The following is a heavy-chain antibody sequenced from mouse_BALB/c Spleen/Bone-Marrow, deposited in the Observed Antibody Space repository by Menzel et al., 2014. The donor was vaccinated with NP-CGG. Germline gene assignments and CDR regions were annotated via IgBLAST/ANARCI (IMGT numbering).Heavy chain of an antibody. V-gene: IGHV4-1*02. D-gene: IGHD2-3*01. J-gene: IGHJ3*01. CDR3: ARLGYYGGFAY. CDR1: GFDFCGFW. Sequence: EVQRVESGGGLVQPGGSLKLSCAASGFDFCGFWMGWVRQAPGKGLEWIGEINPDSSTINYTPSLKDRFIISRDNAKNTLYLQMSKVRSEDTALYYCARLGYYGGFAYWGQGTLVTVSA. CDR2: INPDSSTI.